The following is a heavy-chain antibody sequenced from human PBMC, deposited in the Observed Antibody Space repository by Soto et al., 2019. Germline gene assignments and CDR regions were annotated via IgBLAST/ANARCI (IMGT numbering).Heavy chain of an antibody. J-gene: IGHJ4*02. CDR1: GFTFSNYG. Sequence: QMQLVESGGGVVQSGRSLRLSCEASGFTFSNYGMQWVRQAPGKGLEWVAIIWYDGNNKYYADSVKGRFTISRDNSKNTLYLQMNSLRAEDTAVYYCARDLSDFLTGYDAPRPLGYWGQGTLVTVSS. CDR2: IWYDGNNK. V-gene: IGHV3-33*01. CDR3: ARDLSDFLTGYDAPRPLGY. D-gene: IGHD3-9*01.